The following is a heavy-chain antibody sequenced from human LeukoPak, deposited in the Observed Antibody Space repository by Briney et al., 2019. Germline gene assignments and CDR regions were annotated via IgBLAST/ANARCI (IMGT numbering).Heavy chain of an antibody. CDR2: IKQDGSEK. CDR3: ASLSRGSGYQYY. CDR1: AFTLSSLW. V-gene: IGHV3-7*01. J-gene: IGHJ4*02. Sequence: GGSLRLSCAAAAFTLSSLWMSWVRQAPGQGLEWVANIKQDGSEKYYVNSVKGRFTISRDNAKNSLYLQMNSLRAEDTAVYYCASLSRGSGYQYYWGQGTLVTVSS. D-gene: IGHD3-3*01.